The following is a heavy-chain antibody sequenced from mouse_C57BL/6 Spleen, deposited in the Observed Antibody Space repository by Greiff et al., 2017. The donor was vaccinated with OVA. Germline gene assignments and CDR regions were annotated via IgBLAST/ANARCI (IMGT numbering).Heavy chain of an antibody. J-gene: IGHJ1*03. Sequence: VMLVESGPELVKPGASVKLSCKASGYTFTSYDINWVKQRPGQGLEWIGWIYPRDGSTKYNEKFKGKATLTVDTSSSTAYMELHSLTSEDSAVYFCARRDGSSLYWYFDVWGTGTTVTVSS. D-gene: IGHD1-1*01. V-gene: IGHV1-85*01. CDR3: ARRDGSSLYWYFDV. CDR2: IYPRDGST. CDR1: GYTFTSYD.